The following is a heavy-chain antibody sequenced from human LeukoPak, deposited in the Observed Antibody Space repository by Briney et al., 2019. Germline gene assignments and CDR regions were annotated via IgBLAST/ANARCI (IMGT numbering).Heavy chain of an antibody. Sequence: GGSLRPSCAASGFTFSSYAMHWVRQAPGKGLEWVAVISYDGSNKYYADSVKGRFTISRDNSKNTLYLQMNSLRAGDTAVYYCARDTKIRDGYGDYDRGAFDIWGQGTMVTVSS. CDR1: GFTFSSYA. D-gene: IGHD4-17*01. V-gene: IGHV3-30*04. CDR3: ARDTKIRDGYGDYDRGAFDI. J-gene: IGHJ3*02. CDR2: ISYDGSNK.